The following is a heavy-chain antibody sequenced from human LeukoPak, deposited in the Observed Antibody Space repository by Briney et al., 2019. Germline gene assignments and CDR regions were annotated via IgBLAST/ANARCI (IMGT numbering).Heavy chain of an antibody. CDR1: GGSISSSSYY. V-gene: IGHV4-61*01. CDR2: IYYSGST. J-gene: IGHJ4*02. Sequence: SETLSLTCTVSGGSISSSSYYWGWIRQPPGKGLEWIGYIYYSGSTNYNPSLKSRVTISVDTSKNQFSLKLSSVTAADTAVYYCARDKDDSSGYSLGYWGQGTLVTVSS. D-gene: IGHD3-22*01. CDR3: ARDKDDSSGYSLGY.